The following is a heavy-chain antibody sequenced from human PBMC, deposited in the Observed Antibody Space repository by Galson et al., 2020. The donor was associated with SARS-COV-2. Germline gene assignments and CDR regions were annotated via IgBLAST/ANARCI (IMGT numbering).Heavy chain of an antibody. CDR1: GFTFDDYG. V-gene: IGHV3-20*01. CDR2: INWNGGST. J-gene: IGHJ3*02. Sequence: GGSLRLSCAASGFTFDDYGMSWVRQPPGKGLEWVSGINWNGGSTGYADSVKGRFTISRDNAKNSLYLQMNSLRAEDTALYHCVVTDHWGPFGIWGQGTLVTVSS. D-gene: IGHD3-16*01. CDR3: VVTDHWGPFGI.